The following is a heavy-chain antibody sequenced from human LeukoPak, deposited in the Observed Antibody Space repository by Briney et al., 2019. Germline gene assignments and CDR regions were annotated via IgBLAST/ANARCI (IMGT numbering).Heavy chain of an antibody. J-gene: IGHJ6*02. V-gene: IGHV4-59*01. Sequence: SETLSLTCTVSGGSISSYYWSWIRQPPGKGLEWIGYIYYSGSTNYNPSLKSRVTISVDTSKNQSSLKLSSVTAADTAVYYCARDRGDYCSGGSCYYDYYYYGMDVWGQGTTVTVSS. CDR2: IYYSGST. CDR1: GGSISSYY. CDR3: ARDRGDYCSGGSCYYDYYYYGMDV. D-gene: IGHD2-15*01.